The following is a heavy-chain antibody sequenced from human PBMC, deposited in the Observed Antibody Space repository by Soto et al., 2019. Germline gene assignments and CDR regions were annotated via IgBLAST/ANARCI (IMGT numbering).Heavy chain of an antibody. V-gene: IGHV3-74*02. CDR1: GFTFSNYW. J-gene: IGHJ6*03. CDR2: INSDGSVS. Sequence: ESGGGLVQPGGSLRLSCAASGFTFSNYWMYWVRQAPGKGLEWVSRINSDGSVSSYADSVKGRLTISRENVKNTLYLQMDSVRAVDTAVYYCARGDCVGGTCYSLAGSFYYYMDVWGKGTTVTVFS. CDR3: ARGDCVGGTCYSLAGSFYYYMDV. D-gene: IGHD2-15*01.